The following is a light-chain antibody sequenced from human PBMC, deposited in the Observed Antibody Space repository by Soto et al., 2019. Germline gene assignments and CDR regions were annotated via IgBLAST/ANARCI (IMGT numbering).Light chain of an antibody. CDR2: KAS. CDR1: QTIDSC. V-gene: IGKV1-5*03. CDR3: QQYNIYSKA. Sequence: DIPMNQSPSTLSAPVGNRVTIPCRASQTIDSCLAWYQQRPGNPPNLLIYKASTLASGVPSRFSGSGSGTEFTLTISSLQPDDFATYYCQQYNIYSKAFGQGTKVDIK. J-gene: IGKJ1*01.